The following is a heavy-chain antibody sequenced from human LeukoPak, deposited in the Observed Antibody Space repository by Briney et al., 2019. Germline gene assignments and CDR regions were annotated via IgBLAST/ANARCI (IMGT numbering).Heavy chain of an antibody. J-gene: IGHJ4*02. Sequence: SETLSLTCTVSGYSISSGYYWGWIRQPPGKGLEWIGSIYHSGSTNYNPSLKSRVTISVDTSKNQFSLKLSSVTAADTAVYYCARGATQLLWFGELESSFFDYWGQGTLVTVSS. CDR2: IYHSGST. D-gene: IGHD3-10*01. CDR1: GYSISSGYY. CDR3: ARGATQLLWFGELESSFFDY. V-gene: IGHV4-38-2*02.